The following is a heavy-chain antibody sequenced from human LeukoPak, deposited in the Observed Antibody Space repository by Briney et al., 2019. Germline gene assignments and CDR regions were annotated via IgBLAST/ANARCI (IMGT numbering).Heavy chain of an antibody. J-gene: IGHJ3*02. Sequence: PSETLSLTCTVSGGSISSDSYYWAWIRQPPGKGLEWIASIYYSGSTYYNPSLKSRVTISVDTSKNQFSLKLSSVTAADTAVYYCARDAPGGDDSSGYYADAFDIWGQGTMVTVSS. CDR2: IYYSGST. D-gene: IGHD3-22*01. V-gene: IGHV4-39*02. CDR1: GGSISSDSYY. CDR3: ARDAPGGDDSSGYYADAFDI.